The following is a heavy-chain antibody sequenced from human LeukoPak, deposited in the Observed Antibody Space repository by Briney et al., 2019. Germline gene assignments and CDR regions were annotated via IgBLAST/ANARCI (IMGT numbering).Heavy chain of an antibody. D-gene: IGHD1-26*01. J-gene: IGHJ1*01. V-gene: IGHV3-53*01. CDR3: ARDTAVVGAKALQH. CDR1: GFIVNSNY. Sequence: GGSLRLSCATSGFIVNSNYMGWVRQAPGKGLEWVSVIYSGGTTYYAESVWGRFTISRDNAKNSLYLQMNSLRAEDTAVYYCARDTAVVGAKALQHWGQGTLVTVSS. CDR2: IYSGGTT.